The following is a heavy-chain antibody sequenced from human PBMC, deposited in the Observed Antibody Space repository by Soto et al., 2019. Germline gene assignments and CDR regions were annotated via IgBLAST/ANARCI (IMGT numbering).Heavy chain of an antibody. CDR1: GFSLTTGGVG. V-gene: IGHV2-5*02. CDR2: IYWDDDK. Sequence: QITLNESGPTPVNPRQTLTLTCTFSGFSLTTGGVGVGWIRQSPGKAPEWLALIYWDDDKRYSPSLKSRLTITKDTSKNQVVLTMADLDPADTATYYCAHRVLRTVFGLVTTTAIYFDFWGQGTPVAVSS. J-gene: IGHJ4*02. CDR3: AHRVLRTVFGLVTTTAIYFDF. D-gene: IGHD3-3*01.